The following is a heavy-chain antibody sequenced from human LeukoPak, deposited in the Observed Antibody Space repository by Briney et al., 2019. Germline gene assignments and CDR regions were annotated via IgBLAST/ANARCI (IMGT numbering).Heavy chain of an antibody. D-gene: IGHD4-23*01. CDR1: GFTFSSYS. J-gene: IGHJ4*02. Sequence: GGSLRLSCAASGFTFSSYSMNWVRQAPGKGLEWVSSISSSSSYIYYADSVKGRFTISRDNAKNSLYLQMNSLRAEDTAVYYCARYIETPRRDLDYWGQGTLVTVSS. CDR2: ISSSSSYI. CDR3: ARYIETPRRDLDY. V-gene: IGHV3-21*01.